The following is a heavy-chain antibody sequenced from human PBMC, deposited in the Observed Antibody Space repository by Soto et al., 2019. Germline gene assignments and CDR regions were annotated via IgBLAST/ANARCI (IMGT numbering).Heavy chain of an antibody. CDR1: GTIFSSYT. Sequence: QVQLVQSGAAVKKPGSSVRVSCKASGTIFSSYTISWVRQAPGQGLEWMGRIIPLLGETNSAQKFQGRVTLTADKSTNTAYMELNSLRLEDTAVYYCARGLGGRMDDW. CDR2: IIPLLGET. CDR3: ARGLGGRMDD. J-gene: IGHJ6*01. D-gene: IGHD3-16*01. V-gene: IGHV1-69*08.